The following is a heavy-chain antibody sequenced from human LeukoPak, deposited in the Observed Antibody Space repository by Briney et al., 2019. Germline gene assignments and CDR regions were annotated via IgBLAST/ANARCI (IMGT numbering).Heavy chain of an antibody. CDR3: AKGRETSSWYNFDY. J-gene: IGHJ4*02. CDR2: LNEDGGYT. CDR1: GFTFSIYA. D-gene: IGHD6-13*01. Sequence: GGSLRLSCAASGFTFSIYAMSWVRQAPGKGLAWVSGLNEDGGYTYYADSVKGRFTISRDNSKNTLYLQMNSLRGEDTAVYYCAKGRETSSWYNFDYWGQGTLVTVSS. V-gene: IGHV3-23*01.